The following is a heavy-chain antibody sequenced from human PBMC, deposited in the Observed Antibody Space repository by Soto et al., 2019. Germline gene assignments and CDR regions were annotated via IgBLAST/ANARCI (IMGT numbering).Heavy chain of an antibody. CDR1: GGTFSRNA. Sequence: QLQLVQSGAEVKKPGSSVKVSCKASGGTFSRNAISWVRQAPGQGPEGMGGIVPIFGTPNYAQKFRGRVSITADNSTNSVKMEVNSLTSEDTATYYCAREMAYGYSRTWFDPWGQGTLVTGSS. CDR2: IVPIFGTP. V-gene: IGHV1-69*06. D-gene: IGHD2-21*01. J-gene: IGHJ5*02. CDR3: AREMAYGYSRTWFDP.